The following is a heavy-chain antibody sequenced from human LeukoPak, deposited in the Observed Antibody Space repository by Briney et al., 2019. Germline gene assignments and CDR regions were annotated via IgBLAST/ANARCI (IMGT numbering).Heavy chain of an antibody. CDR3: ARVGSSWYFGY. CDR2: IYYSGST. Sequence: SETLSLTCTVSGGSISSGDYYWSWIRQPPGKGLEWIGYIYYSGSTYYNPSLKSRVTISVDTSKNQFSLKLSSVTAADTAVYYCARVGSSWYFGYWGQGTLVTVSS. V-gene: IGHV4-30-4*01. CDR1: GGSISSGDYY. D-gene: IGHD6-13*01. J-gene: IGHJ4*02.